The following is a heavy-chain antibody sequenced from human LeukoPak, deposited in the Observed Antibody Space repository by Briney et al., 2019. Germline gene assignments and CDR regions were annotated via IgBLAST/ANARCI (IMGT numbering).Heavy chain of an antibody. D-gene: IGHD5-24*01. CDR3: ATVSPGGRWLQLGPIGY. CDR2: FDPEDGET. CDR1: GYTLTELS. V-gene: IGHV1-24*01. J-gene: IGHJ4*02. Sequence: APVKVSCKVSGYTLTELSMHWVRQAPGKGLEWMGGFDPEDGETIYAQKFQGRVTMTEDTSTDTAYMELSSLRSEDTAVYYCATVSPGGRWLQLGPIGYWGQGTLVTVSS.